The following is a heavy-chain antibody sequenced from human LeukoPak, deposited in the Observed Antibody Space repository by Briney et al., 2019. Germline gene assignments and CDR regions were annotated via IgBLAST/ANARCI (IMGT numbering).Heavy chain of an antibody. Sequence: PGGSLRLSCAASGFTFSDYYMSWIRQAPGKGLEWVSYISSSSSYTNYADSVKGRFTISRDNAKNSPYLQMNSLRAEDTAVYYCARGILLWFGEIIPSLKKGVWNWFDPWGQGTLVTVSS. CDR3: ARGILLWFGEIIPSLKKGVWNWFDP. CDR2: ISSSSSYT. D-gene: IGHD3-10*01. J-gene: IGHJ5*02. V-gene: IGHV3-11*05. CDR1: GFTFSDYY.